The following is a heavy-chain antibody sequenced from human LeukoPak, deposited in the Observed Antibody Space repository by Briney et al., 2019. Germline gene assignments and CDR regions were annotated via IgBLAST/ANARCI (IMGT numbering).Heavy chain of an antibody. CDR2: IYSGGST. CDR3: ARCSGVRGIDY. D-gene: IGHD3-10*01. CDR1: GFTVSSNY. V-gene: IGHV3-53*01. Sequence: PGGSLRLSCAASGFTVSSNYMSWVRQAPGKGLEWVSVIYSGGSTYYADSVKGRFTSSRDNSKNTLYLQMNSLRAEDTAVYYCARCSGVRGIDYWGQGTLVTVSS. J-gene: IGHJ4*02.